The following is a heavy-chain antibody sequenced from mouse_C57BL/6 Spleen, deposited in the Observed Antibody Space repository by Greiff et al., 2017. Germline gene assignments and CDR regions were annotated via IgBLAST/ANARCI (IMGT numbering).Heavy chain of an antibody. Sequence: VQLQQSGAELVRPGASVTLSCKASGYTFTDYEMHWVKQTPVHGLEWIGAIDPETGGTAYNQKFKSKAILTADKSSSTAYMELRCLTSEDSAVYYCTRITTVVPDFDYWGQGTTLTVSS. CDR1: GYTFTDYE. CDR3: TRITTVVPDFDY. V-gene: IGHV1-15*01. D-gene: IGHD1-1*01. J-gene: IGHJ2*01. CDR2: IDPETGGT.